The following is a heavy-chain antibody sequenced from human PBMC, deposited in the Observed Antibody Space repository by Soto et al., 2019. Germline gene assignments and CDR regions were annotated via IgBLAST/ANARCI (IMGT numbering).Heavy chain of an antibody. V-gene: IGHV3-23*01. D-gene: IGHD2-15*01. J-gene: IGHJ4*02. CDR3: AKDRALGFCSGVSCYPFGDDY. CDR2: ISGSGGST. Sequence: EVQLLESGGGLVQPGGSLRLSCAASGFTFSSYAMSWVRQAPGKGLEWVSAISGSGGSTYYADSVKGRFTISRDNSKNTLYLQMNSLRAEDTAVYYCAKDRALGFCSGVSCYPFGDDYWGQGTLVTVSS. CDR1: GFTFSSYA.